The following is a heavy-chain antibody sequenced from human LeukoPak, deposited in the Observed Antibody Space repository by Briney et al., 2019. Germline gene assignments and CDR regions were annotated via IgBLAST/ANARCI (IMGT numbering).Heavy chain of an antibody. V-gene: IGHV3-30*04. CDR1: GFTFSSYA. Sequence: GGSLRLSCAVSGFTFSSYAMHWVRQAPGKGLEWVAVISFDGTNKYYAASVKGRFTMSRDNSKNTLYVQMNSPRPEDTAVYYCARGGGTTDSAWYGYYFDHWGQGTLVTVSS. CDR2: ISFDGTNK. CDR3: ARGGGTTDSAWYGYYFDH. D-gene: IGHD6-19*01. J-gene: IGHJ4*02.